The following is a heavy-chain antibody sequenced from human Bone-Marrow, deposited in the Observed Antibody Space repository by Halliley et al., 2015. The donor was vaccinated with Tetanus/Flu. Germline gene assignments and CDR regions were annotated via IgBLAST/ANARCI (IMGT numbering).Heavy chain of an antibody. Sequence: QLVQSGAEVKKPGESLKISCKGSGYSFTSQWIGWVRQMPGKGLEWMGIIYPGDSDTRYTPSFQGQITISVDKSISTAFLQWSSPKALASAVYYWATLYCDFSPLVCWGQGTLVTVSS. J-gene: IGHJ4*02. D-gene: IGHD3-3*01. CDR3: ATLYCDFSPLVC. CDR2: IYPGDSDT. CDR1: GYSFTSQW. V-gene: IGHV5-51*03.